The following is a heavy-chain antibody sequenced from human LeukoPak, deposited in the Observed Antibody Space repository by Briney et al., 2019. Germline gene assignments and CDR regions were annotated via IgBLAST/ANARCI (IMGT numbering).Heavy chain of an antibody. CDR2: INSDETST. Sequence: GGSLRLSCAASGFTFSNYWMHWVRQAPGKGLEWVSRINSDETSTNYADSVKGRFTISRDNAKNTLDLQMNSLRAEDTAVYYCASRRSTSFDYWGQGTLVTVSS. CDR3: ASRRSTSFDY. CDR1: GFTFSNYW. D-gene: IGHD5/OR15-5a*01. V-gene: IGHV3-74*01. J-gene: IGHJ4*02.